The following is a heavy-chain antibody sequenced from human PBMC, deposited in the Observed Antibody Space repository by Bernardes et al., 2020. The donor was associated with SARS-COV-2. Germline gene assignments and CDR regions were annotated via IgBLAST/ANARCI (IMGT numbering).Heavy chain of an antibody. CDR1: GFTFSISA. Sequence: GGSLRLSCAASGFTFSISAMTWVRQAPGKGLEWVSTISGSGGSTYYADSVKGRFTISRDNSKNTLFLQMSSLRAEDTALYLCAKVPYFDSTGPLDSWGQGTLVTVSS. CDR2: ISGSGGST. D-gene: IGHD3-22*01. J-gene: IGHJ4*02. CDR3: AKVPYFDSTGPLDS. V-gene: IGHV3-23*01.